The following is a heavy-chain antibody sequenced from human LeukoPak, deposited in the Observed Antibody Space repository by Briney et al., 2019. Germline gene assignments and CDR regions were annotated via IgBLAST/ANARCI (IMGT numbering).Heavy chain of an antibody. CDR1: GGSFSGYY. J-gene: IGHJ4*02. V-gene: IGHV3-7*01. CDR2: VKPDESEK. Sequence: ETLSLTCAVYGGSFSGYYWSWIRQAPGKGLEWVANVKPDESEKYYGDSVKGRFTISRDNAKNSLYLQMHSLRVDDTAVYYCVTHEVTVITRSTFDYWGQGTLLTVSS. CDR3: VTHEVTVITRSTFDY. D-gene: IGHD4-23*01.